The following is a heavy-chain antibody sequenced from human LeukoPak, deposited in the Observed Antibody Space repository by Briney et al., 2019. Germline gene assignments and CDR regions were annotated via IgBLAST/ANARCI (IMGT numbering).Heavy chain of an antibody. CDR2: ISYDGSNK. CDR3: AKDGGYYDSSGYYPHDAFDI. CDR1: GFTFSSYG. D-gene: IGHD3-22*01. V-gene: IGHV3-30*18. J-gene: IGHJ3*02. Sequence: GGSLRLSCAASGFTFSSYGMHWVRQAPGKGLEWVAVISYDGSNKYYADSVKGRFTIPRDNSKNTLYLQMNSLRAEDTAVYYCAKDGGYYDSSGYYPHDAFDIWGQGTMVTVSS.